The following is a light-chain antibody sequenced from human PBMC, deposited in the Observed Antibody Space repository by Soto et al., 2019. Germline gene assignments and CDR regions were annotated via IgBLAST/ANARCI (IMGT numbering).Light chain of an antibody. CDR1: QPVNTW. CDR3: QQSNSFPYT. CDR2: AAS. V-gene: IGKV1-12*01. J-gene: IGKJ2*01. Sequence: DIQMTQSPSSVSASVGDIITITCRASQPVNTWLAWYQQKPGKAPNLLIYAASTVHRGAPSRCSGSGSGTDFSLTIRNLEPEDFYTYYCQQSNSFPYTFDRGTKVEI.